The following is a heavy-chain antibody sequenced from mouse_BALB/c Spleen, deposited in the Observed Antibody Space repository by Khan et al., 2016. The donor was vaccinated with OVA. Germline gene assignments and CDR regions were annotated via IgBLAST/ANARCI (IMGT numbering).Heavy chain of an antibody. V-gene: IGHV1S136*01. CDR2: IYPYNDAT. J-gene: IGHJ3*01. D-gene: IGHD1-1*01. Sequence: DVQLQESGPEVIKPGASVKLSCKASGYTFTSYVMHWVKQKPGQGLEWIGYIYPYNDATHYNEKFNGKVTLTSDKSSSTAYMELSSLTSEDSAVYYCAPVGTYCVSFVYWGQGTLVTVSA. CDR1: GYTFTSYV. CDR3: APVGTYCVSFVY.